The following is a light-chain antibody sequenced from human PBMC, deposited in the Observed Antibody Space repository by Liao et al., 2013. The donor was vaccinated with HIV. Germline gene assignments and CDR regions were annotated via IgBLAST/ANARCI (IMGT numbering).Light chain of an antibody. V-gene: IGLV3-1*01. CDR3: QAWDSSAEVV. Sequence: YELTQPPSVSVSPGQTASITCSGDKLGDQYACWYQLKPGQSPVLLICQDNKRPSGIPERFSGSNSGNTATLTISGTQPVDEAEYFCQAWDSSAEVVFGGGTTLTVL. CDR1: KLGDQY. CDR2: QDN. J-gene: IGLJ2*01.